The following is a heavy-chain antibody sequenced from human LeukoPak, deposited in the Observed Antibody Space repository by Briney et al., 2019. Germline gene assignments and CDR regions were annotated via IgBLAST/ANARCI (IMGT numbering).Heavy chain of an antibody. CDR1: GFTFSSYA. CDR3: ARPDSYYYGSGSYYSSFDY. J-gene: IGHJ4*02. D-gene: IGHD3-10*01. Sequence: PGGSLRLSCAASGFTFSSYAMHWVRQAPGKGLEWVTIISYDGSNKHYADSVKGRFTISRDNSKNTLYLQMNSLRAEDTAVYYRARPDSYYYGSGSYYSSFDYWGQGTLVTVST. CDR2: ISYDGSNK. V-gene: IGHV3-30*04.